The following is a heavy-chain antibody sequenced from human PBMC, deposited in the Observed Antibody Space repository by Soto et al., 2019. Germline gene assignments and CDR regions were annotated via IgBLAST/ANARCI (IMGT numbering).Heavy chain of an antibody. CDR2: ISAYNGNT. CDR1: GHTFTSYG. D-gene: IGHD2-2*02. CDR3: ARSRIVVVPAAIPDAFDI. Sequence: ASVKVSCKASGHTFTSYGISWVRQAPGQGLEWMGWISAYNGNTNYAQKFQGRVTMTRNTSISTAYMELSSLRSEDTAVYYCARSRIVVVPAAIPDAFDIWGQGTMVTVSS. J-gene: IGHJ3*02. V-gene: IGHV1-18*01.